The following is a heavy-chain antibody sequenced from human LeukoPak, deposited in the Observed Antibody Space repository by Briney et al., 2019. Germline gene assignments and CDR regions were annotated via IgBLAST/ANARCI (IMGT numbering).Heavy chain of an antibody. CDR3: ARVRYYDSSGYFDP. D-gene: IGHD3-22*01. CDR2: IIPIFGTA. CDR1: GGTFSSYA. V-gene: IGHV1-69*01. Sequence: SVKVSCKASGGTFSSYAISWVRQAPGQGLEWMGGIIPIFGTANYAQKFQGRVTITADESTSTAYMELCSLRSEDTAVYYCARVRYYDSSGYFDPWGQGTLVTVSS. J-gene: IGHJ5*02.